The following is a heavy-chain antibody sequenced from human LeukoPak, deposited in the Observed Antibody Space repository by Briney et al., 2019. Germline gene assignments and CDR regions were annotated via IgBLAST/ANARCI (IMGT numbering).Heavy chain of an antibody. D-gene: IGHD5-12*01. V-gene: IGHV4-59*08. CDR2: IYYSGST. J-gene: IGHJ4*02. CDR1: GVSISSYY. Sequence: PSETLSLTCTVSGVSISSYYWSWIRQPPGKGLEWIGYIYYSGSTNYNPSLKSRVTISVDTSKNQFSLKLSSVTAADTAVYYCATYPSDYDLFDYWGQGTLVTVSS. CDR3: ATYPSDYDLFDY.